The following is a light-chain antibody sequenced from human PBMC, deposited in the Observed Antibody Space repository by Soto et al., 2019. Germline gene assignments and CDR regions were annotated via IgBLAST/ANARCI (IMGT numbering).Light chain of an antibody. CDR2: EAS. V-gene: IGLV2-14*01. J-gene: IGLJ1*01. CDR1: SSDVGGYNY. CDR3: SSYTSSSTPDV. Sequence: QSALTQPASVSGSPGQSITISCTGTSSDVGGYNYVSWYQQHPGKAPKLMIYEASNRPSGVSNRFSGSKSGNTASLTISGLQAEDEADYYCSSYTSSSTPDVFGTGTKLT.